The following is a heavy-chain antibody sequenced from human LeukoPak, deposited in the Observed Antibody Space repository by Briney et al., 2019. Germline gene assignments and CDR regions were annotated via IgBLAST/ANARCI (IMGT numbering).Heavy chain of an antibody. D-gene: IGHD1-1*01. CDR1: GDSVSSNSVA. V-gene: IGHV6-1*01. CDR2: AFYRSKWYY. Sequence: SQTLSLTCAISGDSVSSNSVAWNWIRQSPSRGLEWLGRAFYRSKWYYDYAPSVRSRITINPDPSKNQFSLQLTSVTPEDTALYYCARDISTAHDYWGQGTLVTVSS. CDR3: ARDISTAHDY. J-gene: IGHJ4*02.